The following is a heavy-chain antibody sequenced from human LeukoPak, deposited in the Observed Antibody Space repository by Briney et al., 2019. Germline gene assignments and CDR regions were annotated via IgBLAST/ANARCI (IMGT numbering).Heavy chain of an antibody. V-gene: IGHV1-18*01. CDR1: GYTFTSYG. CDR3: ARDRLAIVVVVAAISDWFDP. CDR2: ISAYNGNT. D-gene: IGHD2-15*01. Sequence: ASVKVSCKASGYTFTSYGISWVRQAPGQGLEWMGWISAYNGNTNYAQKLQGRVTMTTDTSTSTAYMELRSLRSDDTAAYYCARDRLAIVVVVAAISDWFDPWGQGTLVTVSS. J-gene: IGHJ5*02.